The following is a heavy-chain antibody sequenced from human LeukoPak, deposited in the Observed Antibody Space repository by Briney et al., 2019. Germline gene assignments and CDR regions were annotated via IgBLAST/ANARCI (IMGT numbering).Heavy chain of an antibody. CDR1: GLTFSNYA. V-gene: IGHV3-23*01. Sequence: GGSLRLSCAASGLTFSNYAISWVRQAQGKGLEWVSSISSLGISSYYADSVKGRFTISRDNSKNTLYLQMNSLRAEDTAVYYCAKDMGSRATNFDYWGQGTLVIVSS. J-gene: IGHJ4*02. D-gene: IGHD1-26*01. CDR2: ISSLGISS. CDR3: AKDMGSRATNFDY.